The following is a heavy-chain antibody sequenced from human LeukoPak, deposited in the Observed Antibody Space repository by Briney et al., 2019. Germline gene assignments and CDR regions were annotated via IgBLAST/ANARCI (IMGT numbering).Heavy chain of an antibody. CDR2: IYSGGSI. V-gene: IGHV3-53*01. J-gene: IGHJ4*02. D-gene: IGHD3-22*01. CDR1: GFTVSSNY. Sequence: GGSLRLSCAASGFTVSSNYMSWVRQAPGKGLEWVSVIYSGGSIYYADSVKGRFTISRDYSKNTVYLQMNSLRAEDTAVYYCARARYYYDNNGYYYRYYFDYWGQGTLVTVSS. CDR3: ARARYYYDNNGYYYRYYFDY.